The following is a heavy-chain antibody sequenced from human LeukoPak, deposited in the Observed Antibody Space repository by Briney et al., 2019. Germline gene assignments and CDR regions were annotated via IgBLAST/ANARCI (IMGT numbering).Heavy chain of an antibody. D-gene: IGHD6-13*01. CDR3: ASGAAAGRLDY. Sequence: GSLRLSCAASGFTFSSYEMNWLRQAPGKGLEWVSYISSSGSTIYYADSVKGRFTISRDNAKNSLYLQMNSLRAEDTAVYYCASGAAAGRLDYWGQGTLVTVSS. CDR1: GFTFSSYE. V-gene: IGHV3-48*03. CDR2: ISSSGSTI. J-gene: IGHJ4*02.